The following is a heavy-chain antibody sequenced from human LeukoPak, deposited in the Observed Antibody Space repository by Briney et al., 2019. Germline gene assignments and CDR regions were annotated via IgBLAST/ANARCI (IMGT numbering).Heavy chain of an antibody. D-gene: IGHD1-1*01. Sequence: GESLKISCKGSGYSFTTYWIGWVRQMPGKGLEWMGIIYPGDSDTTYSPSFQGQVTMSAAKSISTAYLQWGSLKASDTAMYYCARHSQQENFDYWGQGTLVTVSS. CDR3: ARHSQQENFDY. J-gene: IGHJ4*02. CDR1: GYSFTTYW. V-gene: IGHV5-51*01. CDR2: IYPGDSDT.